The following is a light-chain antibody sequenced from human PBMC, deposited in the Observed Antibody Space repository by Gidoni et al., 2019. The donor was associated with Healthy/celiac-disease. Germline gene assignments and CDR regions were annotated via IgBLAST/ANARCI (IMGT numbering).Light chain of an antibody. CDR1: QSVRSSY. CDR2: GAS. CDR3: QQYGSSPPLT. J-gene: IGKJ1*01. V-gene: IGKV3-20*01. Sequence: EIVLTQSPGTLSLSPGERATLSCRASQSVRSSYLAWYQQKPGQAPRLLIYGASSRATGIPDRFSGSGSGTDFTLTISRLEPEDCAVYYCQQYGSSPPLTFXQXTKVEIK.